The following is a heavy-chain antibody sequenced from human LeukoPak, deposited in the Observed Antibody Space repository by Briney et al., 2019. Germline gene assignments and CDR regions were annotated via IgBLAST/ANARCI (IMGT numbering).Heavy chain of an antibody. D-gene: IGHD6-13*01. V-gene: IGHV3-53*01. CDR1: GFTVSANY. J-gene: IGHJ4*02. CDR3: TGSSRKSYFEN. Sequence: GGSLRLSCVASGFTVSANYMSWVRQAPGKGLEWVSHLYSDTSTYYADSVQGRFTISRDNSENTLFLQMNSLRVEDTAIYYCTGSSRKSYFENWAQGTLVTVSS. CDR2: LYSDTST.